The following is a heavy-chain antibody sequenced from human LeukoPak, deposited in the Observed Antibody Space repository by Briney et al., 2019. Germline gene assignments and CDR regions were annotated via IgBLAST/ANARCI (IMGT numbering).Heavy chain of an antibody. CDR3: AREALFGVVDYFDY. D-gene: IGHD3-3*01. CDR1: GFTLSDYY. Sequence: PGGSLRLSCAASGFTLSDYYMVWVRQAPGKGLEWVSLSSSSGSINYYADSVKGRFTVSGDNAKNSVYLQMNGLRAEDTAVYYCAREALFGVVDYFDYWAREPWSPSPQ. J-gene: IGHJ4*02. CDR2: SSSSGSIN. V-gene: IGHV3-11*01.